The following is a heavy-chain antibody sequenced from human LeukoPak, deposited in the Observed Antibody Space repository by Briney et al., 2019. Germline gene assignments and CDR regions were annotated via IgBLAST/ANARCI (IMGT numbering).Heavy chain of an antibody. V-gene: IGHV4-59*01. CDR3: AHSDFWSGYLDV. CDR2: IYYSGST. D-gene: IGHD3-3*01. Sequence: SETLSLTCTVSGGSISSYHWSWIRQPPGKGLEWIGYIYYSGSTNYNPSLKSRVTISVDTSKNQFSLKLSSVTAADTAVYYCAHSDFWSGYLDVWGQGTTVTVSS. J-gene: IGHJ6*02. CDR1: GGSISSYH.